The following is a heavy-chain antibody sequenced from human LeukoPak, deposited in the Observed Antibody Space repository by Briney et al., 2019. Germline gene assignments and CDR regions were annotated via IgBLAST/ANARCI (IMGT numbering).Heavy chain of an antibody. CDR1: GFTFSSYA. V-gene: IGHV3-23*01. J-gene: IGHJ4*02. CDR3: AKDRMKWRVAAASIEY. CDR2: ISSRGSDT. D-gene: IGHD2-2*01. Sequence: PGGSLRLSCAASGFTFSSYAMSWVRQAPGKGLEWVSAISSRGSDTYHADSVKGRFTISRDKSKNTLYLQMNSLRAEDTAVYYCAKDRMKWRVAAASIEYWGRGTLVTVST.